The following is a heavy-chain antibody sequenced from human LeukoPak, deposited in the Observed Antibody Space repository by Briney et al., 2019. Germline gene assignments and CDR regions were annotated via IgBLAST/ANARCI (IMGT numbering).Heavy chain of an antibody. J-gene: IGHJ6*03. V-gene: IGHV3-48*01. Sequence: GGSLRLSCAASGFTFSSYSMNWVRQAPGKGLEWVSYISSSSNTIHYAESVKGRFAISRDNAKNSLYLQMNSLRAEDTAVYYCARGLSPYYYYYMDVWGKGTTVTVSS. CDR3: ARGLSPYYYYYMDV. CDR2: ISSSSNTI. CDR1: GFTFSSYS.